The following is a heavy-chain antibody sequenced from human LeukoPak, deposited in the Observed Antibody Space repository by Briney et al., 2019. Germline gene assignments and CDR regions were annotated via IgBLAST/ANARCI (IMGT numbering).Heavy chain of an antibody. CDR3: AKDKEATTGTTPFFDC. V-gene: IGHV3-23*01. Sequence: GGSLRLSCAASGFTFSNYGMTWVSQAPGKGLEWVSTISGSIGRTYYAGSVTGRFTASRDNSKNTLYLQMNSLRAEDTALYYCAKDKEATTGTTPFFDCWGQGTLVTVSS. D-gene: IGHD1-7*01. J-gene: IGHJ4*02. CDR1: GFTFSNYG. CDR2: ISGSIGRT.